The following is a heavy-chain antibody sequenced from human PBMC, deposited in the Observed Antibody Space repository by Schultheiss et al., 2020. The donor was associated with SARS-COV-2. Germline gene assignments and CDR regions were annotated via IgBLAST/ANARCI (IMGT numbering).Heavy chain of an antibody. CDR1: GYTFTGHY. Sequence: ASVKVSCKASGYTFTGHYIHWVRQAPGQGLEWMGWIHPNSGGTDYAQKFRGRVTMTRDTSITTAYMELRWLRSDDTAVYYCARMVYGNEGFDLWGQGTLVTVSS. V-gene: IGHV1-2*02. CDR3: ARMVYGNEGFDL. CDR2: IHPNSGGT. J-gene: IGHJ5*02. D-gene: IGHD2-8*01.